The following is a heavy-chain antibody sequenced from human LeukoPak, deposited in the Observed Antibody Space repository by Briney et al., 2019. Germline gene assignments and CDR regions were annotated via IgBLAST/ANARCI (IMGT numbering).Heavy chain of an antibody. Sequence: SETLSLTCAVYGGSFSCYYWSWIRQPPGKGLEWIGEINHSGSTNYNPSLKSRVTISVDTSKNQFSLKLSSVTAADTAVYYCARGKRLVRFDYWGQGTLVTVSS. CDR1: GGSFSCYY. D-gene: IGHD6-19*01. CDR2: INHSGST. V-gene: IGHV4-34*01. CDR3: ARGKRLVRFDY. J-gene: IGHJ4*02.